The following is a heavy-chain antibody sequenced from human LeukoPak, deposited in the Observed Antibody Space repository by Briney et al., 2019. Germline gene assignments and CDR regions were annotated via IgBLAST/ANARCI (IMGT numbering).Heavy chain of an antibody. CDR2: INPTSGGT. CDR1: GYTFTGYY. J-gene: IGHJ3*02. Sequence: ASVKVSCKASGYTFTGYYMHWVRQAPGQGLEWMGWINPTSGGTNYAQKFQGRVTMTRDTSISTAYMELSRLRSDDTAVYYCARERVRYRAFDIWGQGTMVTVSS. V-gene: IGHV1-2*02. CDR3: ARERVRYRAFDI. D-gene: IGHD3-16*02.